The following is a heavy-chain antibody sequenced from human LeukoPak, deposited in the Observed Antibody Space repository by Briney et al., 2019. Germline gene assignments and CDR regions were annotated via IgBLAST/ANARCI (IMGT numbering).Heavy chain of an antibody. V-gene: IGHV4-59*08. Sequence: SETLSLTCTVSGGSISSDYWNWIRQPPGKGLEWIGYIYYSGSTNYNPSLKSRVTISVDTSKTQVSLKLSSVTAADTAVYYYAVMYSSSWYWFDPWGQGTLVTVSS. CDR1: GGSISSDY. CDR3: AVMYSSSWYWFDP. J-gene: IGHJ5*02. CDR2: IYYSGST. D-gene: IGHD6-13*01.